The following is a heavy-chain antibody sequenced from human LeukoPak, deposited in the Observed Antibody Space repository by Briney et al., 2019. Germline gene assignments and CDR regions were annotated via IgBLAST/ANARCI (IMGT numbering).Heavy chain of an antibody. CDR2: MNPNSGNT. CDR3: ARGRAVATTTYHYYYGMDV. Sequence: GASVKVSCKASGYTFTSYDINWVRQATGQGLEWMGWMNPNSGNTGYAQKFQGRVTMARNTSISTAYMELSSLRSEDTAVYYCARGRAVATTTYHYYYGMDVWGQGTTVTVSS. D-gene: IGHD5-12*01. CDR1: GYTFTSYD. J-gene: IGHJ6*02. V-gene: IGHV1-8*01.